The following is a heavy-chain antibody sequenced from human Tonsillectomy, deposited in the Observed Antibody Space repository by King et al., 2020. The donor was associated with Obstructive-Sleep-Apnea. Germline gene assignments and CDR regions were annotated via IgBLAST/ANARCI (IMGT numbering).Heavy chain of an antibody. CDR2: ISAYNGNT. Sequence: QLVQSGAEVKKPGASVKVSCKASGDTFTSYGISWVRQAPGQGLEWMGWISAYNGNTNYAQKLQGRVTMTTDTSTSTAYMELRSLRSEDTAVYYCARDGYCSGGSCLYYYYGMDVWGQGTTATVSS. CDR1: GDTFTSYG. D-gene: IGHD2-15*01. CDR3: ARDGYCSGGSCLYYYYGMDV. J-gene: IGHJ6*02. V-gene: IGHV1-18*04.